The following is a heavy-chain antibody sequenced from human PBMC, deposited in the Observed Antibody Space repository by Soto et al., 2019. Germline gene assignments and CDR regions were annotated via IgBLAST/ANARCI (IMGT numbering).Heavy chain of an antibody. Sequence: GASVKVFCKASCYTLTSYGISWVRQAPGQGLEWMGWISAYNGNTNYAQKLQGRVTMTTDTSTSTAYMELRSLRSDDTAVYYCARGTYYYDSSGYYHPRPFDYWGQGTLVTVSS. D-gene: IGHD3-22*01. CDR1: CYTLTSYG. J-gene: IGHJ4*02. CDR3: ARGTYYYDSSGYYHPRPFDY. V-gene: IGHV1-18*04. CDR2: ISAYNGNT.